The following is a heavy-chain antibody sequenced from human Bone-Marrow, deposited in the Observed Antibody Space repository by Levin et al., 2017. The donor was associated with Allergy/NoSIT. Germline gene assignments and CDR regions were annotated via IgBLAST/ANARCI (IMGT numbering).Heavy chain of an antibody. CDR2: ISSSSSYI. CDR3: ARLHPPYCTNGDCYRAY. CDR1: GFTFSYYS. V-gene: IGHV3-21*01. D-gene: IGHD2-8*01. J-gene: IGHJ4*02. Sequence: GGSLRLSCAASGFTFSYYSMNWVRQAPGKGLEWVSSISSSSSYIYYADSVKGRFTISRDNAKNSLYLQMTSLRAADTAVYYCARLHPPYCTNGDCYRAYWGQGTLVTSPQ.